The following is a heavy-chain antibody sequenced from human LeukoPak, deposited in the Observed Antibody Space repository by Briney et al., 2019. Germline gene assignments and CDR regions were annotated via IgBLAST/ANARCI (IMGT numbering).Heavy chain of an antibody. CDR3: ARLGSTMVRGALFDY. CDR1: GGSISSSSYY. V-gene: IGHV4-39*01. J-gene: IGHJ4*02. CDR2: IHYSGST. D-gene: IGHD3-10*01. Sequence: SETLSLTCTVSGGSISSSSYYWGWIRQPPGKGLEWIGSIHYSGSTYYNPSLKSRVTISVDTSKNQFSLKLSSVTAADTAVYYCARLGSTMVRGALFDYWGQGTLVTVSS.